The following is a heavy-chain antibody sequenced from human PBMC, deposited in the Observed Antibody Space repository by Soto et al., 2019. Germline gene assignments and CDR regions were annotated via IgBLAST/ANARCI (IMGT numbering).Heavy chain of an antibody. CDR2: ISSSSSTI. Sequence: GGSLRLSCAASGFTFSSYSMNWVRQAPGKGLEWVSYISSSSSTINYADSVKGRFTISRDNAKNSLYLQMNSLRAEDTAVYYCASDLNTAMVYYFDYWGQGTLVTVSS. V-gene: IGHV3-48*01. CDR3: ASDLNTAMVYYFDY. J-gene: IGHJ4*02. CDR1: GFTFSSYS. D-gene: IGHD5-18*01.